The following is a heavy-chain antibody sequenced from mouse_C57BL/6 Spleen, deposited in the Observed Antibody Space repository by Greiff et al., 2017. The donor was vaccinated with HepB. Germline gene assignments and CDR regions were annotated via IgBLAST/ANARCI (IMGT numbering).Heavy chain of an antibody. Sequence: EVQLVESGGGLVKPGGSLKLSCAASGFTFSSYTMSWVRQTPEKRLEWVATISGGGGNTYYPDSVKGRFTISRDNAKNTLYLQMSSLRSEDTAVYYCARHDGYYWYFDVWGTGTTVTVSS. D-gene: IGHD2-3*01. CDR1: GFTFSSYT. V-gene: IGHV5-9*04. CDR3: ARHDGYYWYFDV. J-gene: IGHJ1*03. CDR2: ISGGGGNT.